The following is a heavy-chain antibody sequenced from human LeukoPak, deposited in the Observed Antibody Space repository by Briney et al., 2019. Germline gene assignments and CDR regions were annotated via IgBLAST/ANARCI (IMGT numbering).Heavy chain of an antibody. CDR3: TTAGRTYYFDSSGYWNAFDI. D-gene: IGHD3-22*01. Sequence: GGSLRLSCAASGFTFSNAWMSWVRQAPGKGLEWVGRIKSKSDGGKTDYAAPVKGRFTISRDYSKNTLNLQMNSLKTEDTAVYYCTTAGRTYYFDSSGYWNAFDIWGQGTMVTVSS. CDR2: IKSKSDGGKT. CDR1: GFTFSNAW. V-gene: IGHV3-15*01. J-gene: IGHJ3*02.